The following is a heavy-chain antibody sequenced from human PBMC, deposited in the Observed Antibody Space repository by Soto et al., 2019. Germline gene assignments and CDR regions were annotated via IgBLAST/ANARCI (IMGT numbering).Heavy chain of an antibody. CDR2: IYYSGST. J-gene: IGHJ5*02. Sequence: SETLSLTCTVSGGSISSGDYYWSWIRQPPGKGLEWIGYIYYSGSTYYNPSLKSRVTISVDTSKNQFSLKLSSVTAADTAVYYSARNLYDSSGHELDPWGQGTLVTVSS. V-gene: IGHV4-30-4*01. D-gene: IGHD3-22*01. CDR3: ARNLYDSSGHELDP. CDR1: GGSISSGDYY.